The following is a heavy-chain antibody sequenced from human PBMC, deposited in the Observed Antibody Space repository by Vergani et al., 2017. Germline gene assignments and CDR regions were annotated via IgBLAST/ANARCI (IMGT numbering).Heavy chain of an antibody. Sequence: VQLVESGGGLVKPGGSLRLSCAASGFTFSSYSMNWVRQAPGKGLEWVSSISSSSSYIYYADSVKGRFTISRDNAKNSLYLQMNSLRAEDTAVYYCARVWGEDRGMDAFDIWGQGTMVTVSS. CDR2: ISSSSSYI. J-gene: IGHJ3*02. D-gene: IGHD6-13*01. CDR3: ARVWGEDRGMDAFDI. V-gene: IGHV3-21*01. CDR1: GFTFSSYS.